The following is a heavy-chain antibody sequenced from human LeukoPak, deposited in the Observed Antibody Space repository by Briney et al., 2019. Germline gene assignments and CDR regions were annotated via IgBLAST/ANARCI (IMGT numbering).Heavy chain of an antibody. CDR1: GGSISSSSYY. V-gene: IGHV4-39*07. CDR3: ARDGFGVAVTGTY. J-gene: IGHJ4*02. D-gene: IGHD2-21*02. Sequence: SETLSLTCTVSGGSISSSSYYWGWIRQPPGTGLEWIGSIYYSGSTYYNPSLKSRVTISVDTSKNQFSLKLSSVTAADTAVYYCARDGFGVAVTGTYWGQGTLVTVSS. CDR2: IYYSGST.